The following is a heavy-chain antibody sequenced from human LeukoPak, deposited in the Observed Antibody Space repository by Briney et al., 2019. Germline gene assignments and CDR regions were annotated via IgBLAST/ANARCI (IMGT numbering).Heavy chain of an antibody. Sequence: GGSLRLSCAASGFTFSSYAMHWVRPAPGKGLEWEAVISYEGSNKYYADSVKGRFTISRDNSKNTLYLQMNTLRAEDTAAYYCASPVWGQWLAEFDYWGQGTLVTVSS. D-gene: IGHD6-19*01. V-gene: IGHV3-30-3*01. CDR3: ASPVWGQWLAEFDY. J-gene: IGHJ4*02. CDR1: GFTFSSYA. CDR2: ISYEGSNK.